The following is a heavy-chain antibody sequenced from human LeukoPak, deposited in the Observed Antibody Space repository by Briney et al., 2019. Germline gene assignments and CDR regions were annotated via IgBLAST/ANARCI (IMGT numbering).Heavy chain of an antibody. V-gene: IGHV4-39*07. CDR3: ARRYYGSGNHWWFDP. CDR2: IYYSGST. CDR1: GGSISSKSYY. D-gene: IGHD3-10*01. J-gene: IGHJ5*02. Sequence: SETLSLTCTVSGGSISSKSYYWDWIRQPPGKGLEWIGTIYYSGSTSYNPSLKSRVTISVDTSKNQFSLNLTSVTAADTAVYYCARRYYGSGNHWWFDPWGQGTLVTASS.